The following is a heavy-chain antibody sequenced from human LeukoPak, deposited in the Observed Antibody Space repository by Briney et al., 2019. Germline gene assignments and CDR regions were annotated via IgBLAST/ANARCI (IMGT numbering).Heavy chain of an antibody. Sequence: ASVKVSCKASGYTFTGYYMHWVRQAPGQGLEWMGWINPNSGGTNYAQKFQGRVTMTRDTSTSTVYMELSSLRSEDTAVYYCARAGQTAAYFDYWGQGTLVTVSS. D-gene: IGHD6-13*01. CDR3: ARAGQTAAYFDY. CDR2: INPNSGGT. V-gene: IGHV1-2*02. J-gene: IGHJ4*02. CDR1: GYTFTGYY.